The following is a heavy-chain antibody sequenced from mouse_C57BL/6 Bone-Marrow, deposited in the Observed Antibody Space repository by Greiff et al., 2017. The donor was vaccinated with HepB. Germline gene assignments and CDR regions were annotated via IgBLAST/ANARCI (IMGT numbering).Heavy chain of an antibody. Sequence: EVKLMESGGDLVRPGGSLKLSCAASGFTFSTSGMSWVRQTPDKRLEWVATINTGGTYTYYADSVRGRFTISKDSAKNTLFLLMSRLRSEDSGIYYCSRDRFDYYFDYWGQGTTLTVSS. CDR3: SRDRFDYYFDY. D-gene: IGHD2-14*01. CDR2: INTGGTYT. CDR1: GFTFSTSG. V-gene: IGHV5-6*01. J-gene: IGHJ2*01.